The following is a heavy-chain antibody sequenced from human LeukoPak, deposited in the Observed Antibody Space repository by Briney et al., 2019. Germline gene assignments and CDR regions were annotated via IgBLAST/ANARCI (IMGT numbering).Heavy chain of an antibody. D-gene: IGHD6-19*01. Sequence: SVKVSCKASGGTFSSYAISWVRQAPGQGLEWTGGIIPIFGTANYAQKFQGRVTITADESTSTAYLELSSLRSEDTAVYYCARDLSGYSSGWIGWGYYYGMDVWGQGTTVTVSS. V-gene: IGHV1-69*13. CDR1: GGTFSSYA. J-gene: IGHJ6*02. CDR2: IIPIFGTA. CDR3: ARDLSGYSSGWIGWGYYYGMDV.